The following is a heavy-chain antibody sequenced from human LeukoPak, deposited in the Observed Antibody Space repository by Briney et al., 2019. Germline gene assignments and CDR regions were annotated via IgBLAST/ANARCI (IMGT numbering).Heavy chain of an antibody. CDR1: GYTFTSYD. CDR3: ARDPGYYDSSGYYHMYYFDY. J-gene: IGHJ4*02. CDR2: MNPNSGNT. D-gene: IGHD3-22*01. Sequence: ASVKVSCKASGYTFTSYDINWVRQATGQGLEWMGWMNPNSGNTGYAQKFQGRVTITRNTSISTAYMELSSLRSEDTAVYYCARDPGYYDSSGYYHMYYFDYWGQGTLVTVSS. V-gene: IGHV1-8*03.